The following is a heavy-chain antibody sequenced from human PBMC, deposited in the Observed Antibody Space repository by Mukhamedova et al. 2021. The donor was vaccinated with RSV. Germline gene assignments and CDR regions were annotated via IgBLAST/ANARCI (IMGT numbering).Heavy chain of an antibody. CDR3: AKDLSGGAGDAFDI. Sequence: VRRAPGKGLEWVSGISWNSGSIGYADSVKGRFTISRDNAKNSLYLQMNSLRAEDTALYYCAKDLSGGAGDAFDIWGQGTMVTVSS. V-gene: IGHV3-9*01. J-gene: IGHJ3*02. D-gene: IGHD2-15*01. CDR2: ISWNSGSI.